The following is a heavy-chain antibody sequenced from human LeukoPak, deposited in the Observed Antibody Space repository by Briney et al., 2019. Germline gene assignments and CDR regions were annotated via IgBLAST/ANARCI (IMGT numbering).Heavy chain of an antibody. D-gene: IGHD3-16*02. J-gene: IGHJ4*02. CDR2: INHSGST. Sequence: SETLSLTCAVYGGSFSGYYWSWIRQPPGKGLEWIGEINHSGSTNYNPSLKSRVTISVDTSKNQFSLKLSSVTASDTAVYYCARGHPRRVWGSYRSLPFDYWGQGTLVTVSS. CDR1: GGSFSGYY. V-gene: IGHV4-34*01. CDR3: ARGHPRRVWGSYRSLPFDY.